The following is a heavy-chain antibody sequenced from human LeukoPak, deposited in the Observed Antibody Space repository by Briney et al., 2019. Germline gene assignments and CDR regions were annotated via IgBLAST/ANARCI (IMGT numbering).Heavy chain of an antibody. CDR3: TKEGYYGSGSFPDY. CDR1: GFTFSSYW. CDR2: IKQDGSEK. V-gene: IGHV3-7*01. D-gene: IGHD3-10*01. Sequence: PGGSLRLSCAASGFTFSSYWMSWVRQAPGKGLEWVANIKQDGSEKYYVDSVKGRFTISRDNAKNSLYLQMNSLRVEDTAVYYCTKEGYYGSGSFPDYWGQGSLVTVSA. J-gene: IGHJ4*02.